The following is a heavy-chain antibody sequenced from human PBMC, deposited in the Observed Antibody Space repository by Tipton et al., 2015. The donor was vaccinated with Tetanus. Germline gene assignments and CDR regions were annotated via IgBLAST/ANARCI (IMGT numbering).Heavy chain of an antibody. V-gene: IGHV3-21*06. CDR2: ISSVGNYI. CDR3: ARDPVVVTAIPYYFDS. CDR1: GFSFGDFT. D-gene: IGHD2-21*02. J-gene: IGHJ4*02. Sequence: AAGGFSFGDFTMAWVRQPPGKGPEWVSSISSVGNYIYYADLVKGRFIISRDNAKNSLYLQMNSLRAEDTAVYYCARDPVVVTAIPYYFDSWGQGTVVSVSS.